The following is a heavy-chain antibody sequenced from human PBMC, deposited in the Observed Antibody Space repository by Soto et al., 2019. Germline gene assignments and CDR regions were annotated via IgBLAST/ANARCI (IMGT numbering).Heavy chain of an antibody. Sequence: SETLSLTCTVSGGSLSSSSYYWGWVRQPPGKGVEWSGSIQYSGRSYYNPSLKSRGTISVDTSKNQFSLKLSSVTAEDTAVYYCAKDSVVVVPAAMSNWFDPWGQRTLVTVSS. CDR3: AKDSVVVVPAAMSNWFDP. D-gene: IGHD2-2*01. CDR1: GGSLSSSSYY. V-gene: IGHV4-39*07. J-gene: IGHJ5*02. CDR2: IQYSGRS.